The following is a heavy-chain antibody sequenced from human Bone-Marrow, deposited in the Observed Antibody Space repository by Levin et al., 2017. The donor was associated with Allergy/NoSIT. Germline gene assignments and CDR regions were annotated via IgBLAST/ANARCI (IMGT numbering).Heavy chain of an antibody. CDR2: ISGSGGST. J-gene: IGHJ3*02. CDR3: AKVGGSGSYYGDAFDI. V-gene: IGHV3-23*01. D-gene: IGHD3-10*01. CDR1: GFTFSSYA. Sequence: PGGSLRLSCAASGFTFSSYAMSWVRQAPGKGLEWVSAISGSGGSTYYADSVKGRFTISRDNSKNTLYLQMNSLRAEDTAVYYCAKVGGSGSYYGDAFDIWGQGTMVTVSS.